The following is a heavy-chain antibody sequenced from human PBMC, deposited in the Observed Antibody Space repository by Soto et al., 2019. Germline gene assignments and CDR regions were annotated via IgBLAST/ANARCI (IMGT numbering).Heavy chain of an antibody. V-gene: IGHV3-23*01. CDR3: AKRPTLITIFGVVTLDWYFDL. CDR2: ISGSGGST. J-gene: IGHJ2*01. D-gene: IGHD3-3*01. CDR1: GFTFSSYA. Sequence: GGSLRLSCAASGFTFSSYAMSWVRQAPGKGLEWVSAISGSGGSTYYADSVKGRFTISRDNSKNTLYLQMNSLRAEDTAVYYCAKRPTLITIFGVVTLDWYFDLWGRGTLVTSPQ.